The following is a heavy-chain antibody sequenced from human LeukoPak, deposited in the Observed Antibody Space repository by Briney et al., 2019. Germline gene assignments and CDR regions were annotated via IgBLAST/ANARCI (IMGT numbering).Heavy chain of an antibody. CDR2: ISNSGTT. V-gene: IGHV3-66*01. D-gene: IGHD4-23*01. CDR3: AGFGGNSF. Sequence: GGSLRLSCAASGLSVSNNHVTWVRQAPGKGLEWVSVISNSGTTYYADSVKGRLTISRDNSKNTVYLQMNSLRAEDTAVYYCAGFGGNSFWGPGTLVTVSS. CDR1: GLSVSNNH. J-gene: IGHJ4*02.